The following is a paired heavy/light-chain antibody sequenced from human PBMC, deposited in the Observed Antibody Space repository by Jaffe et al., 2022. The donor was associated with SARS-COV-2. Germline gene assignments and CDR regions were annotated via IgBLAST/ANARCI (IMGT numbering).Heavy chain of an antibody. V-gene: IGHV1-69*01. J-gene: IGHJ2*01. CDR3: AREAGGLGYCSGGVCNWYFDI. Sequence: QLQLEQSGPEVKKPGSSVKVSCKASGGVFRSYGIGWVRQAPGQGLEWMGGIIPIFGTTNFAQRFQGRITMSADESANIVYMELSNLRSEDTAVYYCAREAGGLGYCSGGVCNWYFDIWGRGTLVTVSS. CDR1: GGVFRSYG. D-gene: IGHD2-15*01. CDR2: IIPIFGTT.
Light chain of an antibody. CDR2: GAS. CDR1: QSISSN. CDR3: QQYSNWPPLT. J-gene: IGKJ4*01. V-gene: IGKV3-15*01. Sequence: EILMTQSPATLSVSPGEGVTLSCRASQSISSNLAWYQQRPGQAPRLLIYGASTRATGIPARFSGSGSGTEFTLTISSLQSEDFAVYFCQQYSNWPPLTFGGGTKVEIK.